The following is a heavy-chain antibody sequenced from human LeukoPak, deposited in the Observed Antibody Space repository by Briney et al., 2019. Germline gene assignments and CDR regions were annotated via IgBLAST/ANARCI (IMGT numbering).Heavy chain of an antibody. Sequence: VASVKVSCTASGYTFTGYYMHWVRQSPGQGLEWMGWVNPNSGGTNYAQKFQGRVTMTRDTSISTAYMELSRLRSDDTAVYYCARSQSRSTYYYDSSGYGSAFDIWGQGTMVTVSS. CDR2: VNPNSGGT. J-gene: IGHJ3*02. CDR3: ARSQSRSTYYYDSSGYGSAFDI. V-gene: IGHV1-2*02. D-gene: IGHD3-22*01. CDR1: GYTFTGYY.